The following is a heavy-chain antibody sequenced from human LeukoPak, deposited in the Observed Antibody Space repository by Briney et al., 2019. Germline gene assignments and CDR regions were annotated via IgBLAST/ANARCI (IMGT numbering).Heavy chain of an antibody. Sequence: PGGSLRLSCAASGFTVSSNYMSWVRQAPGKGLEWVSVIYSGGSTYYADSVKGRFTISRDNSKNTLYLQMNSLRAEDTAVYYCARGNSGSYYEYYFDYWAREPWSPSPQ. D-gene: IGHD1-26*01. CDR1: GFTVSSNY. CDR3: ARGNSGSYYEYYFDY. J-gene: IGHJ4*02. V-gene: IGHV3-53*01. CDR2: IYSGGST.